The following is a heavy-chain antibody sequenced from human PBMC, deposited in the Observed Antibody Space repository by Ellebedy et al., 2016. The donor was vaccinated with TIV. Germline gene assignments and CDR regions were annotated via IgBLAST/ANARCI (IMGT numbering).Heavy chain of an antibody. V-gene: IGHV3-66*01. Sequence: GESLKISCVASGFTVRSNYMSWVRQAPGKGLEWVSLIAGRGSTFYVAAVEGRFTIYRDNSKNTLNLQMNSLRAEDTAWDYCAVNGYSGYDFYLAIMDVWGHGTAVTVSS. J-gene: IGHJ6*02. CDR1: GFTVRSNY. CDR3: AVNGYSGYDFYLAIMDV. CDR2: IAGRGST. D-gene: IGHD5-12*01.